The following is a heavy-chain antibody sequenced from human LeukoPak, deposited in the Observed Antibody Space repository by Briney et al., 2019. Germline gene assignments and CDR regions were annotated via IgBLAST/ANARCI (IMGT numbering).Heavy chain of an antibody. CDR2: IYHSGST. D-gene: IGHD1-26*01. CDR3: ARDQMGMNWFDP. Sequence: SGTLSLTCAVSGGSISSGNWWTWVRQPPGKGLDWIGEIYHSGSTNYNPSLKSRVTISVDTSKNQFSLKLSSVTAADTAVYYCARDQMGMNWFDPWGQGTLVTVSS. J-gene: IGHJ5*02. V-gene: IGHV4-4*02. CDR1: GGSISSGNW.